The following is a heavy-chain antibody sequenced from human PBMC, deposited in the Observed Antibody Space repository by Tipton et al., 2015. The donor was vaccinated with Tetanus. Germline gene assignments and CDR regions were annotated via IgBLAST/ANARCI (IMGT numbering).Heavy chain of an antibody. V-gene: IGHV4-59*04. D-gene: IGHD3-10*01. J-gene: IGHJ5*02. CDR1: GDSMTDFY. CDR2: IYFEGST. Sequence: PGLVKPSETLSLTCNVSGDSMTDFYWSWIRQPPGKGLEWIASIYFEGSTYYSPSLKSRVTIAVDTSQNLFSLRLTSVTAADTAVYYCARHLYGYWFDPWGQGALVTVSS. CDR3: ARHLYGYWFDP.